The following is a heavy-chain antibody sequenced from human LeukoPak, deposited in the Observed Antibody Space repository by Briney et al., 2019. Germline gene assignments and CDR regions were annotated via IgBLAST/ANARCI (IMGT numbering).Heavy chain of an antibody. D-gene: IGHD3-10*01. J-gene: IGHJ4*02. CDR2: IYYSGST. CDR1: GGSISSYY. V-gene: IGHV4-59*08. CDR3: ASLYYYGSGSYSDY. Sequence: PSETLSLTCTVSGGSISSYYWSWIRQPPGKGLEWIGYIYYSGSTNYNPSLKSRVTISVDTSKNQFSLKLSSVTAADTAVYYCASLYYYGSGSYSDYWGQGTLVTVPS.